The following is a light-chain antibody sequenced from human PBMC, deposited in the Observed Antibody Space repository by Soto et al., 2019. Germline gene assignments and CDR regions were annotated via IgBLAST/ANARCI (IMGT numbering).Light chain of an antibody. CDR2: KAS. J-gene: IGKJ1*01. V-gene: IGKV1-5*03. CDR3: QQYSSYSRT. Sequence: DLQMPQSHSTLSASVGDRVTITCRASQSISSWLAWYQQKPGKAPKRLIYKASSLGSGVPSRFSGSESGTDFTLTISSLQPDDVATYYVQQYSSYSRTFGQGTKVETK. CDR1: QSISSW.